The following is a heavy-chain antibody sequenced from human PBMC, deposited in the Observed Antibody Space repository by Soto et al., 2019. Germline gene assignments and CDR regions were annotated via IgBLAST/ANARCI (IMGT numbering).Heavy chain of an antibody. Sequence: EVQLVESGGGLVKPGGSLRLSCAASGFTFSSYSMNWVRQAPGKGLEWVSSISSSSSYIYYADSVKGRFTISRDNAKNPLYLQMNSLRAEDTAVYYCASGVSYYDSSGYPWGQGTLVTVSS. CDR3: ASGVSYYDSSGYP. CDR1: GFTFSSYS. V-gene: IGHV3-21*01. D-gene: IGHD3-22*01. CDR2: ISSSSSYI. J-gene: IGHJ5*02.